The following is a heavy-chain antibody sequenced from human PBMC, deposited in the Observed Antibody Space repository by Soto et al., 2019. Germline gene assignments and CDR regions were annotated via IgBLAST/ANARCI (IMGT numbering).Heavy chain of an antibody. CDR1: GGSFSGYY. Sequence: SETLSLTCAVYGGSFSGYYWSWIRQPPGKGLEWIGEINHSGSTNYNPSLKSRVTISVDTSKNQFSLKLSSVTAADTAVYYCARSFRLVLRIAAGAGFFDYWGQGTLVTVSS. D-gene: IGHD6-13*01. V-gene: IGHV4-34*01. J-gene: IGHJ4*02. CDR2: INHSGST. CDR3: ARSFRLVLRIAAGAGFFDY.